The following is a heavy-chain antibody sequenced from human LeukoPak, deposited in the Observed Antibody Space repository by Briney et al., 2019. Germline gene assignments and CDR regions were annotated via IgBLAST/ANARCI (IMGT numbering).Heavy chain of an antibody. CDR3: ARDHKVGATSYFDY. V-gene: IGHV4-59*12. CDR2: IYYSGST. J-gene: IGHJ4*02. CDR1: GGSISSYY. Sequence: SETLSLTCTVSGGSISSYYWSWIRQPPGKGLEWIGYIYYSGSTNYNPSLKSRVTISVGTSKNQFSLKLSSVTAADTAAYYCARDHKVGATSYFDYWGQGTLVTVSS. D-gene: IGHD1-26*01.